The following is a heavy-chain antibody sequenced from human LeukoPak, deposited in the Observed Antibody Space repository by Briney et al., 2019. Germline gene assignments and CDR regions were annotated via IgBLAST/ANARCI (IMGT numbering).Heavy chain of an antibody. J-gene: IGHJ6*02. Sequence: QPGGSLRLSCAASGFTFSSYNMNWVRQAPGKGLEWVSSISSSGSYTYYADSVKGRFTISRDNAKNSLYLQMNSLRAEDTAVYYCARDRTRYCSGGSCYSSYGMDGWGQGTTVTVAS. V-gene: IGHV3-21*01. CDR1: GFTFSSYN. CDR2: ISSSGSYT. CDR3: ARDRTRYCSGGSCYSSYGMDG. D-gene: IGHD2-15*01.